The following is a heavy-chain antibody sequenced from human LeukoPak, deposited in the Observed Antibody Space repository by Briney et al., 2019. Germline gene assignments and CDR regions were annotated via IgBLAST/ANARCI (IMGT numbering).Heavy chain of an antibody. CDR1: GGSINNYY. Sequence: SESLSLTCTVSGGSINNYYWSWIRQPPGKGLEWSGYIYYSGNTNYNPSLKSRVTISVDTSKNQFSLKLSSVTAADTAVYYCARDYGDYIGALDIWGQGTMVTVSS. CDR3: ARDYGDYIGALDI. V-gene: IGHV4-59*12. CDR2: IYYSGNT. J-gene: IGHJ3*02. D-gene: IGHD4-17*01.